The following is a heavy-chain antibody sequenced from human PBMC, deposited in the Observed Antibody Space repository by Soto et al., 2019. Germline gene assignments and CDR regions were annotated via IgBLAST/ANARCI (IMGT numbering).Heavy chain of an antibody. Sequence: GGSLRLSCAASGFTFSNAWMSWVRQAPGKGLEWVGRIKSKTDGGTTDYAAPVKGRFTISRDDSKNTLYLQMNSLKTEDTAVYYCTTGFWGSRGIGAFDIWGQGTMVTVSS. CDR1: GFTFSNAW. D-gene: IGHD7-27*01. CDR3: TTGFWGSRGIGAFDI. CDR2: IKSKTDGGTT. J-gene: IGHJ3*02. V-gene: IGHV3-15*01.